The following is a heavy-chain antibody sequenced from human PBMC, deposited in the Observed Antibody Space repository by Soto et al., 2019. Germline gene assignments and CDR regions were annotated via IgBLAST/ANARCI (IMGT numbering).Heavy chain of an antibody. J-gene: IGHJ2*01. CDR3: VRVLDSSGYADL. CDR1: GGSVSNASFY. Sequence: QVQLQESGPGLVKPSETLSLTCSVSGGSVSNASFYWTWIRQAPGTGLEYIGYIFYTGVTNYNPSLSSRVTISLDTSKTHFSLKLNSMTAADTAVYYCVRVLDSSGYADLWGRGTLVTVSS. CDR2: IFYTGVT. V-gene: IGHV4-61*03. D-gene: IGHD3-22*01.